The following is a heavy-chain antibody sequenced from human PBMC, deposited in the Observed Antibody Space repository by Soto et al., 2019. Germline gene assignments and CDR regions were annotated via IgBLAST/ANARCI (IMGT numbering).Heavy chain of an antibody. Sequence: QVQLQQWGAGLLKPSETLSLTCAVNGGSLTGYYWSWIRQPPGKGLEWIGEIKDGGVTNYSPSLKSXXTXSXXTSKDQFSLNLKSVTAADTAVYYCERGQEGIVATHWDQGTLVTVSS. CDR2: IKDGGVT. D-gene: IGHD5-12*01. V-gene: IGHV4-34*01. CDR3: ERGQEGIVATH. CDR1: GGSLTGYY. J-gene: IGHJ4*02.